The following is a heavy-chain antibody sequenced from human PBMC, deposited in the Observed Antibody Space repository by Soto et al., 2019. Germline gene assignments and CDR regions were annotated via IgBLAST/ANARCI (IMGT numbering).Heavy chain of an antibody. V-gene: IGHV4-61*08. J-gene: IGHJ4*02. Sequence: PSETLSLTCTVSGGSVSSGGYFWSWIRQPPGKGLEWIGYISYSGSTKYNPSLESRVTISVDTSNKKFSLKLASVTAADTAVYYCARAPYSSGWPDSWGQGTLVTVS. CDR1: GGSVSSGGYF. CDR3: ARAPYSSGWPDS. D-gene: IGHD6-19*01. CDR2: ISYSGST.